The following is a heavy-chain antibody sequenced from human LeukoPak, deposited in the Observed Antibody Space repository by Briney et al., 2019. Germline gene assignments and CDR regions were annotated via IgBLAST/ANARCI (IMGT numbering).Heavy chain of an antibody. Sequence: PSETLSLTCTVSGGSISSYYWSWIRQPPGKGLEWIGYIYYSGSTNYNPSLKSRVTISVDTSKNQLSLKLSAVTAADTAVYYCASVRRGFGESSKYYSYYYMDVWGNGTTVPIS. D-gene: IGHD3-10*01. CDR2: IYYSGST. CDR3: ASVRRGFGESSKYYSYYYMDV. CDR1: GGSISSYY. J-gene: IGHJ6*03. V-gene: IGHV4-59*08.